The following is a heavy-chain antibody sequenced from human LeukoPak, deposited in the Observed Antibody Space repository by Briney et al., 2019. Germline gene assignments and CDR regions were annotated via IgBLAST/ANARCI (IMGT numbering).Heavy chain of an antibody. CDR1: GFTFHEKYA. J-gene: IGHJ6*02. CDR2: FSLDSDNV. D-gene: IGHD2-2*03. CDR3: TKDMDPGGINV. Sequence: CRSLRLSCGASGFTFHEKYAMHWVRQAPGKGLEWVSGFSLDSDNVGYADSVRGRFTVSRDRAKNSLYLQMNYLRPEDTALYFCTKDMDPGGINVWGQGTTVIVSS. V-gene: IGHV3-9*01.